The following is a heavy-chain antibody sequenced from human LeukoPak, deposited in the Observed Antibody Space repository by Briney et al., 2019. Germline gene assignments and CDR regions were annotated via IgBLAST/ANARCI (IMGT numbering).Heavy chain of an antibody. J-gene: IGHJ6*02. CDR1: GYSISSGYY. D-gene: IGHD2-2*01. V-gene: IGHV4-38-2*02. Sequence: PSETLSLTCTVSGYSISSGYYWGWIRQPPGKGLEWIGSIYHSGSTYYNPSLKSRVTISVDTSKNQFSLKLSSVTAADTAVYYCARVPSIVVVVEHMDVWGQGTTVTVSS. CDR3: ARVPSIVVVVEHMDV. CDR2: IYHSGST.